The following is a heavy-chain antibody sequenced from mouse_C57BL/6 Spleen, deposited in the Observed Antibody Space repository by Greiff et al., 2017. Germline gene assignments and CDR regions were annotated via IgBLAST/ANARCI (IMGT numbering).Heavy chain of an antibody. D-gene: IGHD1-1*01. CDR3: AREGYGSSSMDY. Sequence: QVQLQQSGAELVKPGASVKISCKASGYAFSSYWMNWVKQRPGKGLEWIGQIYPGDGDTNYNGKFKGKATLTADKSSSTAYMQLSSLTSEDSAVYFCAREGYGSSSMDYWGQGTSVTVSS. CDR1: GYAFSSYW. J-gene: IGHJ4*01. CDR2: IYPGDGDT. V-gene: IGHV1-80*01.